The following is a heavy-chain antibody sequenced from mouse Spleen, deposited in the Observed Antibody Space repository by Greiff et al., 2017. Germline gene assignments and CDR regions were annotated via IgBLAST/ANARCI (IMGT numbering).Heavy chain of an antibody. J-gene: IGHJ1*01. D-gene: IGHD1-1*01. CDR3: ARITTVVAWYFDV. V-gene: IGHV5-9-3*01. CDR1: GFTFSSYA. CDR2: ISSGGSYT. Sequence: EVQGVESGGGLVKPGGSLKLSCAASGFTFSSYAMSWVRQTPEKRLEWVATISSGGSYTYYPDSVKGRFTISRDNAKNTLYLQMSSLRSEDTAMYYCARITTVVAWYFDVWGAGTTVTVSS.